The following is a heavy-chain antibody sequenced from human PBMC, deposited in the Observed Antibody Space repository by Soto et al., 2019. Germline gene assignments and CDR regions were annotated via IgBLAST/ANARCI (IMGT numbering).Heavy chain of an antibody. D-gene: IGHD6-6*01. CDR1: SGSLSGCY. CDR2: ISPSGTT. Sequence: SETLCLTCSLYSGSLSGCYWSWFRQPPGKGLEWIGEISPSGTTNYSPSLKSRVSISVDTSKNQFSLNLTSLTAADTAVYYCARAPKVSGSAQTRPDFWGQGALVT. J-gene: IGHJ4*02. CDR3: ARAPKVSGSAQTRPDF. V-gene: IGHV4-34*01.